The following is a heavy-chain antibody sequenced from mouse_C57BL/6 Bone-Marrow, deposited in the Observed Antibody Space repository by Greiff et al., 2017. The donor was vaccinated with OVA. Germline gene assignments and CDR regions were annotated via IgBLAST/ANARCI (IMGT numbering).Heavy chain of an antibody. V-gene: IGHV1-43*01. CDR3: AMAYGYERGAWFAY. CDR2: INPSTGGT. J-gene: IGHJ3*01. D-gene: IGHD2-2*01. CDR1: GYSFTGYY. Sequence: EVKLMESGPELVKPGASVKISCKASGYSFTGYYMHWVKQSSEKSLEWIGEINPSTGGTSYNQKFKGKATLTVDKSSSTAYMQLKSLTSEDSAVYYCAMAYGYERGAWFAYWGQGTLVTVSA.